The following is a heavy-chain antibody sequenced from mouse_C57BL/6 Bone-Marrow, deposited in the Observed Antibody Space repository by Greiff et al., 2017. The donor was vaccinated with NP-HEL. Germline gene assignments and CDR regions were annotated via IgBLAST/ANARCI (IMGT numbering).Heavy chain of an antibody. D-gene: IGHD2-12*01. Sequence: VQLQQSGAELVRPGASVKLSCTASGFNIKDYYMHWVKQRPEQGLEWIGRIDPEDGDTEYAPKFQGKATMTADTSSHTAYLQLSSLTSEDTAVYYCTTGGAYSSPFDYWGQGTTLTVSS. CDR3: TTGGAYSSPFDY. V-gene: IGHV14-1*01. J-gene: IGHJ2*01. CDR2: IDPEDGDT. CDR1: GFNIKDYY.